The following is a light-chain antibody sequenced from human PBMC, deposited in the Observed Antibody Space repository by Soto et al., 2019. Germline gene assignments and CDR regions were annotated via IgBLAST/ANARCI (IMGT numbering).Light chain of an antibody. CDR3: SSFTTSSTLV. V-gene: IGLV2-14*01. Sequence: QSALTQPASVSGSPGHPITISFTGTSSDVGSFDSVAWYQHNPGKAPKLMIYDVSHRPSGVSRRFSGSKSGNTASLSISGLQTEDEANYYCSSFTTSSTLVVGTGTKVTVL. CDR1: SSDVGSFDS. CDR2: DVS. J-gene: IGLJ1*01.